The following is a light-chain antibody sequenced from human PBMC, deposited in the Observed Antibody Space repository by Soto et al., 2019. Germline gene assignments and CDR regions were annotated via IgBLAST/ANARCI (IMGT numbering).Light chain of an antibody. V-gene: IGLV2-11*01. CDR1: SSDVGGYDY. J-gene: IGLJ2*01. Sequence: QSVLTQPRSVSGSPGQSVTISCTGTSSDVGGYDYVSWYQQHPGKAPKLMIYDVTRRPSGVPDRFSGSKSGTTASLTISGLQAEDEADYYCCSYAGDYTFVFGGGTKLTVL. CDR3: CSYAGDYTFV. CDR2: DVT.